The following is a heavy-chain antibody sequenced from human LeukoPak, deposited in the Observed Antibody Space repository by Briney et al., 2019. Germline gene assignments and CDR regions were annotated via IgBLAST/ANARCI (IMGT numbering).Heavy chain of an antibody. D-gene: IGHD2-21*02. CDR1: GFTFSDAW. CDR2: IKKKVEGETT. V-gene: IGHV3-15*01. Sequence: PGGSLRLSCAASGFTFSDAWMNWVRQAPGKGLEWLGRIKKKVEGETTHYAAPVKGRLSISRDDSKNMLYLQMSSLKSEDTAIYYCTSRVVTTNDYWGHGTLVTVSS. CDR3: TSRVVTTNDY. J-gene: IGHJ4*01.